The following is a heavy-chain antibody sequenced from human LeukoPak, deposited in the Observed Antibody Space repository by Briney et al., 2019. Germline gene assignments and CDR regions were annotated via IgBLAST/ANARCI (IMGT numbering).Heavy chain of an antibody. J-gene: IGHJ4*02. CDR3: ARAEEGFDY. CDR2: INHSGST. Sequence: PSETLSLTCAVYGGSFSGYYWSWIRQPPGKGLEWIGEINHSGSTNYNPSLKSRVTISVDTSKNQFSLKLSSVTAADTAVYYCARAEEGFDYWGQGTLVTVSS. CDR1: GGSFSGYY. V-gene: IGHV4-34*01.